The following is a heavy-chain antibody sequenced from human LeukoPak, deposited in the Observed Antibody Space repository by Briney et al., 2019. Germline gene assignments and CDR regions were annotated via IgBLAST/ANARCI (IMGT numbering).Heavy chain of an antibody. CDR3: AGDGYCSSTSCFP. CDR1: GFTFSSYS. CDR2: ISSSSSYI. J-gene: IGHJ5*02. V-gene: IGHV3-21*01. D-gene: IGHD2-2*03. Sequence: GGSLRLSCAASGFTFSSYSMNWVRQAPGKGLEWVSSISSSSSYIYYADSVKGRFTISGDNAKNSLYLQMNSLRAEDTAVYYCAGDGYCSSTSCFPWGQGTLVTVSS.